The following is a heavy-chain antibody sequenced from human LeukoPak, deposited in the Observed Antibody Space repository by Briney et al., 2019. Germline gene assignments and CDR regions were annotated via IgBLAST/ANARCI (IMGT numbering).Heavy chain of an antibody. J-gene: IGHJ3*01. CDR3: ARATAWIDAFDF. CDR1: GGSISSYY. D-gene: IGHD5-12*01. V-gene: IGHV4-59*01. Sequence: SETLSLTCTVSGGSISSYYWSWIRQPPGKGLEWIGYIYYSGSTNYNPSLKSRVTISVKTSKNQFSLKLSSVTAADTAIYYCARATAWIDAFDFWGQGTMVTVSS. CDR2: IYYSGST.